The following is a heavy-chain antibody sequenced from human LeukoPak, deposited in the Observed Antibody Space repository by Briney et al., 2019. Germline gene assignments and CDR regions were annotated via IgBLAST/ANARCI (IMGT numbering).Heavy chain of an antibody. CDR1: GYTFTGYD. J-gene: IGHJ4*02. Sequence: GASVKVSCKASGYTFTGYDINWVRQATGQGLEWMGRMNPKSGNTGYAQKFQGRVTMTRNTSISTAYMELSSLRSYDTAVYYCARALTYYYGSGPDYWGQGTLVTVSS. CDR3: ARALTYYYGSGPDY. D-gene: IGHD3-10*01. V-gene: IGHV1-8*01. CDR2: MNPKSGNT.